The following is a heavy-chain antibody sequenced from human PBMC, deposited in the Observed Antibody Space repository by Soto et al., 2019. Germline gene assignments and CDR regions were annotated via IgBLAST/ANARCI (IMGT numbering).Heavy chain of an antibody. J-gene: IGHJ4*02. CDR2: IYYSGST. D-gene: IGHD4-17*01. CDR1: GGSISSSSYY. Sequence: KPSETLSLTCTVSGGSISSSSYYWGWIRHPPGKGLEWIGSIYYSGSTYYNPSLKSRVTISVDTSKNQFSLKLSSVTAADTAVYYCAKHYGDRNYFDYWGQGTLVTVSS. V-gene: IGHV4-39*01. CDR3: AKHYGDRNYFDY.